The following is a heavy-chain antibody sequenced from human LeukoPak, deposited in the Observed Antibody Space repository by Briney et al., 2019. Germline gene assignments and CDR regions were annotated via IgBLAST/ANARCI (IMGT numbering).Heavy chain of an antibody. J-gene: IGHJ4*02. D-gene: IGHD3-10*01. CDR2: INPNSGGT. CDR3: ARAYGSGSYYRFHFDY. Sequence: GASVKVSCKASGYTFTGYYMHWVRQAPGQGLEWMGWINPNSGGTNYAQKFQGRVTMTRDTSISIAYMELSRLRSDDTAVYYCARAYGSGSYYRFHFDYWGQGTLVTVSS. V-gene: IGHV1-2*02. CDR1: GYTFTGYY.